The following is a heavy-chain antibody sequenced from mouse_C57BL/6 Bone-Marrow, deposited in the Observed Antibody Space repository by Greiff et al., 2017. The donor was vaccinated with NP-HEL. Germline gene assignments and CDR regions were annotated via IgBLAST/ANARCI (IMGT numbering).Heavy chain of an antibody. Sequence: QVQLQQSGAELVRPGASVTLSCKASGYTFTDYEMHWVKQTPVHGLEWIGAIDPETGGTAYNQKFKGKAILTADKASSTAYMELRSLTSEDSAVYYCTGHYGSSYGYWGQGTTLTVSS. CDR2: IDPETGGT. V-gene: IGHV1-15*01. J-gene: IGHJ2*01. CDR3: TGHYGSSYGY. CDR1: GYTFTDYE. D-gene: IGHD1-1*01.